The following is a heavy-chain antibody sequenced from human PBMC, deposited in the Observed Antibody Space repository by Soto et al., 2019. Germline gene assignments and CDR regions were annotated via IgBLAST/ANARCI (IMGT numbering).Heavy chain of an antibody. J-gene: IGHJ4*02. CDR1: GGSISSSNW. Sequence: SETLSLTCAVSGGSISSSNWWSWVRQPPGKGLEWIGEIYHSGSTNYNPSLKSRVTISVDESKNQFSLKLNSVTAADTAVYYCARVSGIAAAGSIDYWGQGTLVTVSS. D-gene: IGHD6-13*01. CDR2: IYHSGST. CDR3: ARVSGIAAAGSIDY. V-gene: IGHV4-4*02.